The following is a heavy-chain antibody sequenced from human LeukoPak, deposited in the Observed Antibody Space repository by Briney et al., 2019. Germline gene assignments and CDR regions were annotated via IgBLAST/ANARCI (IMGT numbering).Heavy chain of an antibody. CDR1: GGTFSSYA. D-gene: IGHD6-19*01. CDR2: IIPIFGTA. J-gene: IGHJ4*02. CDR3: ARKAVAGYYFDY. V-gene: IGHV1-69*13. Sequence: ASVKVSCKASGGTFSSYAISWVRQAPGQGLEWMGGIIPIFGTANYAQKFQGRVTITEDESTSTAYMELSSLRSEDTAVYYCARKAVAGYYFDYWGQGTLVTVSS.